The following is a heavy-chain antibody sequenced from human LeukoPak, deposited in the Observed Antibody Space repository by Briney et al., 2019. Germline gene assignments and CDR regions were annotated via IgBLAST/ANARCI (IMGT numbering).Heavy chain of an antibody. D-gene: IGHD6-19*01. CDR2: ISYDGSNK. CDR1: GFTFSSYA. V-gene: IGHV3-30*04. CDR3: ATSVAGS. J-gene: IGHJ4*02. Sequence: GGSLRLSCAASGFTFSSYAMHWVRQAPGKGLEWVAVISYDGSNKYYADSVKGRFTISRDNSKNTLYLQMNSLRTDDTAVYYCATSVAGSWAQGTLVTVSS.